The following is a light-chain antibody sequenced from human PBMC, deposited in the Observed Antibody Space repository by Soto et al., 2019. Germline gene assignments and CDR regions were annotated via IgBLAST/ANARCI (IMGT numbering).Light chain of an antibody. CDR2: GAS. CDR1: QTVSTN. J-gene: IGKJ3*01. V-gene: IGKV3-15*01. CDR3: QQYNNWPPFT. Sequence: EIVLTQSPGTLSLSPGERATLSCRASQTVSTNYLAWYQQKPGQAPRLLIYGASKRAAGIPARFSGSGSGTDFTLTITSLQSEDFAVYYCQQYNNWPPFTFGPGTKVDIK.